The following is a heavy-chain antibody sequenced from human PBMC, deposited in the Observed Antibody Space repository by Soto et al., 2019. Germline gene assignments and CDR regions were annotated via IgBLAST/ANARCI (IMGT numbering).Heavy chain of an antibody. Sequence: SETLSLTCTVSGGSISSSSYYWGWIRQPPGKGLEWIGSIYYSGSTYYNPSLKSRVTISVDTSKNQFSLKLSSVTAADTAVYYCARRTDLGYCTNGVCYPNSYFDDWGQGTLVTVAS. J-gene: IGHJ4*02. CDR2: IYYSGST. CDR3: ARRTDLGYCTNGVCYPNSYFDD. D-gene: IGHD2-8*01. V-gene: IGHV4-39*07. CDR1: GGSISSSSYY.